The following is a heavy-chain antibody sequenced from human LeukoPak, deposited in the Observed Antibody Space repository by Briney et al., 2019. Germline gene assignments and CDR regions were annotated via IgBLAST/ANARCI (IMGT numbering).Heavy chain of an antibody. CDR1: GGTFSSYA. V-gene: IGHV1-69*13. D-gene: IGHD3-10*01. Sequence: SVKVSCKASGGTFSSYAISWVRQAPGQGLEWMGGIIPIFGTANYAQKFQGRVTITADESTSTAYMELSSLRSEDTAVYYCARENYYGSGPVVYWGQGTLVTVSS. CDR3: ARENYYGSGPVVY. J-gene: IGHJ4*02. CDR2: IIPIFGTA.